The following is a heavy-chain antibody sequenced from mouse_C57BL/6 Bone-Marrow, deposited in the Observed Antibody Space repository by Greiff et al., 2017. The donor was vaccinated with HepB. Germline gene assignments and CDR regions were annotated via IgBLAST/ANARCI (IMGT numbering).Heavy chain of an antibody. Sequence: VQLQQSGAELVRPGASVKLSCTASGFNIKDDYMHWVKQRPEQGLEWIGWIDPENGDTEYAPKFQGKATITADTSSNTAYLQLSSLTSEDTAVYYCTPLIYYYGSRDYFDYWGQGTTLTVSS. D-gene: IGHD1-1*01. J-gene: IGHJ2*01. CDR1: GFNIKDDY. CDR3: TPLIYYYGSRDYFDY. V-gene: IGHV14-4*01. CDR2: IDPENGDT.